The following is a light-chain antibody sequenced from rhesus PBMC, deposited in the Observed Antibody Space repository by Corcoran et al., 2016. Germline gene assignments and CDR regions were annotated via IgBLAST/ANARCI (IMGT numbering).Light chain of an antibody. CDR1: QSFSSS. J-gene: IGKJ4*01. V-gene: IGKV1-46*01. CDR3: QQYYGSPLT. CDR2: WAS. Sequence: DIQMTQSPSSLSASVGDTVTITCRARQSFSSSLAWYQQNPGQAPKLLIYWASTRESGVPNRFSGRGSGTDFTLTIRGLQAEDVAVYYCQQYYGSPLTFGGGTKVEIK.